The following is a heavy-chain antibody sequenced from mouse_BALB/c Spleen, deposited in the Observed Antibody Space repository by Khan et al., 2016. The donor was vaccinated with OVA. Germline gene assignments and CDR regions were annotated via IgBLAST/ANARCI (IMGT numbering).Heavy chain of an antibody. J-gene: IGHJ2*01. CDR1: GYSITSGYG. D-gene: IGHD1-2*01. V-gene: IGHV3-2*02. CDR2: ISYSGST. Sequence: EVELVESGPGLVKPSQSLSLTCTVTGYSITSGYGWNWIRQFPGNKLEWMGYISYSGSTNYNPSLKSRISITRDTSTNQFFLQLNSVTTEDTATSYCARTARIKYWGQGTTLTVSS. CDR3: ARTARIKY.